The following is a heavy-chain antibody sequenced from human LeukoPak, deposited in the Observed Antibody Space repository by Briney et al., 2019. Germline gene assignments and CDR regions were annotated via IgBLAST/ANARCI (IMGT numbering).Heavy chain of an antibody. CDR1: GFTFSNYA. CDR2: ISGDYTDI. V-gene: IGHV3-21*01. CDR3: ARRGYYDSSGYDC. J-gene: IGHJ4*02. D-gene: IGHD3-22*01. Sequence: GGSLRLSCAASGFTFSNYAMNWVRQAPGKGLEWVSSISGDYTDIYYADSVKGRFTISRDNAKNSLYLQMNSLRAEDTAVYYCARRGYYDSSGYDCRGQGTLVTVSS.